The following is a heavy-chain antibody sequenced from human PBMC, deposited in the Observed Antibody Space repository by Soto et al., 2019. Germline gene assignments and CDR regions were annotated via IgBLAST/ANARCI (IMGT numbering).Heavy chain of an antibody. V-gene: IGHV4-34*01. D-gene: IGHD2-2*01. CDR3: ARGGSRNIVVVPAAAFDI. J-gene: IGHJ3*02. Sequence: SETLSLTCAVYGGSFSGYYWSWIRQPPGKGLEWIGEINHSGSTNYNPSLKSRVTISVDTSKNQFSLKLSSVTAADTAVYYCARGGSRNIVVVPAAAFDIWGQGTMVTVSS. CDR1: GGSFSGYY. CDR2: INHSGST.